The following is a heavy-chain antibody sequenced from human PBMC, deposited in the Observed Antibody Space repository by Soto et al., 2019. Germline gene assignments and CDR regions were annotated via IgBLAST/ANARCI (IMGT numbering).Heavy chain of an antibody. CDR3: ARSGEWLRLGWFDP. D-gene: IGHD6-19*01. V-gene: IGHV3-33*01. CDR1: GFTFSSYG. Sequence: ESVGGVVQPGRSLRLSCAASGFTFSSYGMHWVRQAPGKGLAWVAVIWYDGSNKYYADSVKGRFTISRDNSKNTLYLQMNSLRAEDTAVYYCARSGEWLRLGWFDPWGQGTLVTVSS. CDR2: IWYDGSNK. J-gene: IGHJ5*02.